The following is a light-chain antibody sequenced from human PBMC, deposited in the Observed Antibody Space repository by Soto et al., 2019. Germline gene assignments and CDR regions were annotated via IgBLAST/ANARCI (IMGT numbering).Light chain of an antibody. CDR1: GSDVGGYDY. CDR3: SSYASSSTLV. V-gene: IGLV2-14*01. Sequence: QSALTQPASVSGSRGQSITISCTGTGSDVGGYDYVSWYQQHPGKVPKLMIYDVSSRPSGVSNRFSGSKSGNTASLTISGLQAEDEADYYCSSYASSSTLVFGGGTKLTVL. J-gene: IGLJ2*01. CDR2: DVS.